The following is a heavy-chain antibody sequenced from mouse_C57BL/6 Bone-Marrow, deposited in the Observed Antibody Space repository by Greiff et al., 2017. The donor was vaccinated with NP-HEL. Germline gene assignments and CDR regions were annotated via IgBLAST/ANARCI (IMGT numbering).Heavy chain of an antibody. V-gene: IGHV1-61*01. J-gene: IGHJ1*03. D-gene: IGHD1-1*01. CDR3: ARGDGVVATDWYFDV. Sequence: QVQLQQPGAELVRPGSSVKLSCKASGYTFTSYWMDWVKQRPGQGLEWIGNIYPSDSETHYNQKFKDKATLTVDKSSSTAYMPLSSLTSEDSAVYYCARGDGVVATDWYFDVWGTGTTVTVSS. CDR1: GYTFTSYW. CDR2: IYPSDSET.